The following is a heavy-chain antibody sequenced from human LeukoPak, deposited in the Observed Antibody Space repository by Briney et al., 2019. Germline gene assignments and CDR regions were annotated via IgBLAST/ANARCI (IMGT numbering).Heavy chain of an antibody. CDR1: GFTFSSYG. CDR2: ISYDGSNK. Sequence: PGGSLRLSCAASGFTFSSYGMHWVRQAPGKGLEWVAVISYDGSNKYYADSVKGRFTISRDNSKNTLYVQMNSLRAEDTAVYYCAKDSGYFGSGRYSGFDHWGQGTLVTVCS. V-gene: IGHV3-30*18. J-gene: IGHJ4*02. CDR3: AKDSGYFGSGRYSGFDH. D-gene: IGHD3-10*01.